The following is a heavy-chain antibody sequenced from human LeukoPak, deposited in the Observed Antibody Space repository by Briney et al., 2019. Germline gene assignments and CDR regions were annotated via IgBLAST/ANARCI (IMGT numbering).Heavy chain of an antibody. V-gene: IGHV4-59*08. CDR3: ARRWGGISMIVTDAFDI. D-gene: IGHD3-22*01. CDR1: SGSISNYY. J-gene: IGHJ3*02. Sequence: SETLSLTCTVSSGSISNYYWSWIRQPPGKGLEWIGYIYYSGSTNYNPSLKSRVTISVDTSKNQFSLKLSSVTAADTAVYYCARRWGGISMIVTDAFDIWGQGTMVTVSS. CDR2: IYYSGST.